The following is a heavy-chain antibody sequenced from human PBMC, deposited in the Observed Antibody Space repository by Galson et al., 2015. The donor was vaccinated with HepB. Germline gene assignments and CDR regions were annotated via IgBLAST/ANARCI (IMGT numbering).Heavy chain of an antibody. CDR3: TTGFSSSWPYYFYYGMDV. CDR1: GFTFTNAW. D-gene: IGHD6-13*01. CDR2: IKSKTDGGTT. J-gene: IGHJ6*02. Sequence: SLRLSCAASGFTFTNAWMNWIRQAPGKGLEWVGRIKSKTDGGTTDYAAPVKGRFAISRDDSEITLFLQMNSLKTEDTAVYYCTTGFSSSWPYYFYYGMDVWGQGTTVTVSS. V-gene: IGHV3-15*07.